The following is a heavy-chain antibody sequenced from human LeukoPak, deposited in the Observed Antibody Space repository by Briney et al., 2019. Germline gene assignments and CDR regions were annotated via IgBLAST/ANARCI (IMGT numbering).Heavy chain of an antibody. J-gene: IGHJ4*02. Sequence: GRSLRLSWAASGFTFNTYCIHWVRQAPSKGLEWGAVIWYEGSNKYYAGSGEGRFTISRDNSKNTLYLQLHSLRAEDTHVYYCARASGPFDYWGEGTMVTVSS. CDR3: ARASGPFDY. V-gene: IGHV3-33*01. D-gene: IGHD1-14*01. CDR1: GFTFNTYC. CDR2: IWYEGSNK.